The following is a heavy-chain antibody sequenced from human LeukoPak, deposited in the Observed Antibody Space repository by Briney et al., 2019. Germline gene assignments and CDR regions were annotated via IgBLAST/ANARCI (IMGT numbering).Heavy chain of an antibody. V-gene: IGHV3-23*01. CDR2: IIGSGLAT. J-gene: IGHJ4*02. CDR1: GFTFSSYS. CDR3: AKDLSPGPD. Sequence: GGSLRLSCAASGFTFSSYSMNWVRQAPGKGLKWVSAIIGSGLATYYADSVKGRFTISRDNSKNTLYLQMNSLRAEDTAVYYCAKDLSPGPDWGQGTLVTVSS.